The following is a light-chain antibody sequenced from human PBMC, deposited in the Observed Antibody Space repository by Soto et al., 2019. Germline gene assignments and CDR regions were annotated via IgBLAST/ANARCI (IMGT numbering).Light chain of an antibody. J-gene: IGKJ1*01. Sequence: EIVLTQSPATLSLSPGERATLSCRASQSVSSYLAWYQQKPGQAPRLLIYDASNRATGIPARFSGSGSGTDFTLIISSLEPEDFAVYYCQQRSNWPRGPFGQGTKVEIK. V-gene: IGKV3-11*01. CDR3: QQRSNWPRGP. CDR1: QSVSSY. CDR2: DAS.